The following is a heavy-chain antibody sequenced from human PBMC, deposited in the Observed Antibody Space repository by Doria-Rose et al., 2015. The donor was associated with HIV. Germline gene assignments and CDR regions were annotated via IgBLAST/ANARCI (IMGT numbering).Heavy chain of an antibody. CDR3: ARDLIAVAASLLGN. D-gene: IGHD6-19*01. CDR2: ISPYKGNR. V-gene: IGHV1-18*01. J-gene: IGHJ4*02. Sequence: KTSGYSFTGYDISWVRQAPGQGLEWLGFISPYKGNRVYARKFQGRITMSTDTSTTTAYMELRSLGLDDTAVYYCARDLIAVAASLLGNWGQGTLVTVSS. CDR1: GYSFTGYD.